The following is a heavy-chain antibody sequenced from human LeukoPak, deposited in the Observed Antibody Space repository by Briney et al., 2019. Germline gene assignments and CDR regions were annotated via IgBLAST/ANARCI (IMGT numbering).Heavy chain of an antibody. CDR1: GGSISSGGYY. CDR2: IYYSGST. Sequence: KSSQTLSLTCTVSGGSISSGGYYWSWIRQHPGKGLEWIGYIYYSGSTYYNPSLKSRVTISVDTSKNQFSLKLSSVTAADTAVYYCARANYDFWSGNLRWVDVWGQGTTVTVSS. J-gene: IGHJ6*02. CDR3: ARANYDFWSGNLRWVDV. V-gene: IGHV4-31*03. D-gene: IGHD3-3*01.